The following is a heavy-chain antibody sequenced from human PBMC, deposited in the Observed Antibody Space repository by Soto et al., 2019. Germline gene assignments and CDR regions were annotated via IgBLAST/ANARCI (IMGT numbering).Heavy chain of an antibody. J-gene: IGHJ4*02. CDR3: AKRRGAGGHFDY. D-gene: IGHD2-15*01. V-gene: IGHV3-23*01. Sequence: GGSVRLSCXASGFTFSSYAMGWVRQGPGKGLEWVAVVSIGGSTHYADSVRGRFTISRDNSKNTLSLQMNSLTAEDTAVYFCAKRRGAGGHFDYWGQGALVTVSS. CDR2: VSIGGST. CDR1: GFTFSSYA.